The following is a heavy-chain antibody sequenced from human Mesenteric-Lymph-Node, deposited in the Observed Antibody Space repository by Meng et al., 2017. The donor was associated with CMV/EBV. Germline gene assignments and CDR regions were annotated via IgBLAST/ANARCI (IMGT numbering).Heavy chain of an antibody. CDR2: IDPVDGST. J-gene: IGHJ5*02. V-gene: IGHV1-46*04. CDR3: ARAKLGYSSRGGWFDP. Sequence: GYTFTSYGISWVRQAPGQGLEWMGIIDPVDGSTTYPQRLKGRVTMTSDTSTTTVYMELSSLRSEDTAVYYCARAKLGYSSRGGWFDPWGQGTLVTVSS. D-gene: IGHD2-2*01. CDR1: GYTFTSYG.